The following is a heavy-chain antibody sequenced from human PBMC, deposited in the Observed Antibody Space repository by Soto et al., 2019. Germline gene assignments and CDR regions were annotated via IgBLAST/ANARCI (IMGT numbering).Heavy chain of an antibody. V-gene: IGHV3-48*02. Sequence: EVHLVESGGGMVQPGGSLRLSCAASAFTFSSYNMNWVRQAPGQGLEWISYISSSSGTIYYADSVKGRLTVSRDNARNPLYLQMNSLREEDTAVYYYARDLHPGDTVHGLDVWGQGTTVTVSS. CDR3: ARDLHPGDTVHGLDV. CDR1: AFTFSSYN. CDR2: ISSSSGTI. D-gene: IGHD5-18*01. J-gene: IGHJ6*02.